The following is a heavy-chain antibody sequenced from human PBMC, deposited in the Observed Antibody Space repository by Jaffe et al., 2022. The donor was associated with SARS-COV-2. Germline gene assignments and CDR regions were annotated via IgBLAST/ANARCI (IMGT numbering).Heavy chain of an antibody. Sequence: QVQLVQSGAEVQKPGASVKVSCKASGYTFTAYYIHWVRQTPGQGLEWMGMTNPSGGSTNSAQKFQGRVSMTRDTSTSTVFMELSSLRSEDTAVYYCARARYYDSSGPPAAFDFWGQGTVVTVSS. CDR3: ARARYYDSSGPPAAFDF. V-gene: IGHV1-46*01. J-gene: IGHJ3*01. CDR1: GYTFTAYY. D-gene: IGHD3-22*01. CDR2: TNPSGGST.